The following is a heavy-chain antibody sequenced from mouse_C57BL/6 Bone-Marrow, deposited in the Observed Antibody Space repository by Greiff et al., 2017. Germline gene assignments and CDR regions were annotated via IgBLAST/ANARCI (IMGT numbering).Heavy chain of an antibody. D-gene: IGHD1-1*01. CDR1: GFTFSDYY. CDR3: ARSDYYGSDWYFDV. J-gene: IGHJ1*03. Sequence: DVKLVESEGGLVQPGSSMKLSCTASGFTFSDYYMAWVRQVPEKGLEWVANINYDGSSTYYLDSLKSRFIISRDNAKNILYLQMSSLKSEDTATYYCARSDYYGSDWYFDVWGTGTTVTVSS. V-gene: IGHV5-16*01. CDR2: INYDGSST.